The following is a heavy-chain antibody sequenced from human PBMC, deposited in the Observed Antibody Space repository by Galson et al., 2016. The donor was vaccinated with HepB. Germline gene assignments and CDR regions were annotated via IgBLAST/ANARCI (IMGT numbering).Heavy chain of an antibody. D-gene: IGHD1-26*01. Sequence: SVTVSCKASGYTFTNYGVRWVRQAPGKGLEWMWWINPDNDMTTHSQKLQDRLIMTTDTSTSTVYMELMNLGPDDTAMYYCARKLVFDSWGQGTLVTVSS. CDR3: ARKLVFDS. CDR2: INPDNDMT. V-gene: IGHV1-18*04. CDR1: GYTFTNYG. J-gene: IGHJ4*02.